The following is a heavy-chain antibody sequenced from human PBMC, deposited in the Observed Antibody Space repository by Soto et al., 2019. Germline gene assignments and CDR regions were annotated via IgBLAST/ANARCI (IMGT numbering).Heavy chain of an antibody. V-gene: IGHV3-33*01. D-gene: IGHD2-2*01. Sequence: PGGSLRLSSAASGFTFSSYGMHWVRQAPGKGLEWVAVIWYDGSNKYYADSVKGRFTISRDNSKNTLYLQMNSLRAEDTAVYYCARDLLGYCSTPGYWGQGTLVTVSS. CDR1: GFTFSSYG. CDR2: IWYDGSNK. CDR3: ARDLLGYCSTPGY. J-gene: IGHJ4*02.